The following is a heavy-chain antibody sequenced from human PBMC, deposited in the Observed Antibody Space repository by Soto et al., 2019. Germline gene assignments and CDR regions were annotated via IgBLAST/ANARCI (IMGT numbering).Heavy chain of an antibody. CDR3: ARLYGLDAFDI. V-gene: IGHV4-59*08. D-gene: IGHD3-16*02. CDR2: IYYSGST. CDR1: GGSINSYY. J-gene: IGHJ3*02. Sequence: SETLSLTCTVSGGSINSYYWSWVRQPPGKGLEWIGYIYYSGSTNYNPSLKSRVTISVDTSKNQFSLKLSSVTAADTAVYYCARLYGLDAFDIWGQGTMVTVSS.